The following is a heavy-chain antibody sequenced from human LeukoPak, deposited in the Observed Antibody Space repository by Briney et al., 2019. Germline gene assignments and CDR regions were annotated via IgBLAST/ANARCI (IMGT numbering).Heavy chain of an antibody. CDR3: ARFSLMATTFDY. CDR2: IYYSGST. Sequence: SETLSLTCTVSGGSISSYYWSWIRQPPGQGLEWIGYIYYSGSTNYNPSLKSRVTISVDTSKNQFSLKLSSVTAADTAVYYCARFSLMATTFDYWGQGTLVTVSS. V-gene: IGHV4-59*01. CDR1: GGSISSYY. J-gene: IGHJ4*02. D-gene: IGHD5-24*01.